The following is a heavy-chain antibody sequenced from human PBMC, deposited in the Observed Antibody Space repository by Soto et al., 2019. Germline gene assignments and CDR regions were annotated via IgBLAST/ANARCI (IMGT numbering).Heavy chain of an antibody. V-gene: IGHV4-39*01. CDR1: GGSISSSSYY. J-gene: IGHJ1*01. Sequence: PSETLSLTCTVSGGSISSSSYYWGWIRQPPGKGLEWIGSIYYSGSTYYNPSLKSRVTISVDTSKNQFSLKLSSVTAADTAVYYCARRDXGYYYDSSGYYPRPFQHWGQGTLVTVSS. D-gene: IGHD3-22*01. CDR2: IYYSGST. CDR3: ARRDXGYYYDSSGYYPRPFQH.